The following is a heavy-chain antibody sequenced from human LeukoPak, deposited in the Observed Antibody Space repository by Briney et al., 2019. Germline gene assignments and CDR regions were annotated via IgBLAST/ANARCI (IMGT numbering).Heavy chain of an antibody. D-gene: IGHD4-11*01. J-gene: IGHJ6*03. CDR1: GGSISSYY. CDR2: IYYSGST. CDR3: ATATRYSNYDYYYYYMDV. Sequence: PSETLSLTCTASGGSISSYYWSWIRQPPGKGLEWIGYIYYSGSTNYNPSLKSRVTISVDTSKNQFSLKLSSVTAADTAEYYCATATRYSNYDYYYYYMDVWGKGTTVTVSS. V-gene: IGHV4-59*01.